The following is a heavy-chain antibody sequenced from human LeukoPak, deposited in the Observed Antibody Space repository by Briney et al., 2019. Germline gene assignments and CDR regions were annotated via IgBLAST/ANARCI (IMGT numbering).Heavy chain of an antibody. J-gene: IGHJ3*02. V-gene: IGHV4-34*01. CDR1: GGSFSGYY. CDR3: ARINYYDSSGYDAFDI. D-gene: IGHD3-22*01. Sequence: PSETLSLTCAVYGGSFSGYYWGWIRQPPGKGLEWIGEINHSGSTNYNPSLKSRVTISVDTSKNQFSLKLSSVTAADTAVYYCARINYYDSSGYDAFDIWGQGTMVTVSS. CDR2: INHSGST.